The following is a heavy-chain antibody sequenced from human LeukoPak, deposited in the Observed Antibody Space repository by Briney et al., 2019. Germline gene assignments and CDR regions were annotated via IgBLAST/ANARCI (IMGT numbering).Heavy chain of an antibody. CDR1: GFTFSSYS. J-gene: IGHJ4*02. D-gene: IGHD2-8*01. Sequence: GGSLRLSCAASGFTFSSYSMNWVRQAPGKGLEWVANIKQDGSEKYYVESVKGRFTISRDNAKNSLYLQMDSLRAEDTAMYYCARRRGMGSLDYWGQGTLVTASS. CDR3: ARRRGMGSLDY. CDR2: IKQDGSEK. V-gene: IGHV3-7*03.